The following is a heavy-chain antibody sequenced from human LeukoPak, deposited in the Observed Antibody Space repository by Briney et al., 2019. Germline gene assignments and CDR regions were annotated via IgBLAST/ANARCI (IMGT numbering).Heavy chain of an antibody. CDR2: IYSGGNT. CDR3: TSRRVGGNWYDS. D-gene: IGHD1-26*01. CDR1: GFTVSSNY. J-gene: IGHJ5*01. V-gene: IGHV3-66*01. Sequence: GGSLRLSCVASGFTVSSNYLSWVRQAPGKGLEWVSVIYSGGNTYYADSVKGRFTISRDDSKNTLYLQMNSLRAEDTAVYFCTSRRVGGNWYDSWGQGTLVTVSS.